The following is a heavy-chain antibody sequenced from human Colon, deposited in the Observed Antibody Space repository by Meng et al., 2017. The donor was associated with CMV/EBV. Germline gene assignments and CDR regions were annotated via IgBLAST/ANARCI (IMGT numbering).Heavy chain of an antibody. CDR2: IYYSGNT. J-gene: IGHJ5*02. D-gene: IGHD1-14*01. CDR1: GGSMSSCDYF. Sequence: QVQVQDSGPGLVKPSQTLSLTCTVSGGSMSSCDYFWNWNRQPPGKGLEWIGYIYYSGNTYYNPSLKSRVTISIDTSKNQFSLKLSSVTAADTAVYYCARAEYYNWFDPRGQGTLVTVSS. CDR3: ARAEYYNWFDP. V-gene: IGHV4-30-4*01.